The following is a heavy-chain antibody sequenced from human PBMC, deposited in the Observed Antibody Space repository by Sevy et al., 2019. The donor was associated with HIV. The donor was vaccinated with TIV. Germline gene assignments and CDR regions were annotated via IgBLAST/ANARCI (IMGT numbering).Heavy chain of an antibody. CDR3: ARESRWFFFHFDY. CDR2: TYYKSKWYN. Sequence: KQSQTLSLTCAISGDSVSTYSAAWNWIRQSPSRGLEWLGRTYYKSKWYNDYALSVKSRISINPDTPKNQISLQLNSVTPEDTAVYYCARESRWFFFHFDYWDHGTLVTVSS. D-gene: IGHD3-10*01. V-gene: IGHV6-1*01. CDR1: GDSVSTYSAA. J-gene: IGHJ4*01.